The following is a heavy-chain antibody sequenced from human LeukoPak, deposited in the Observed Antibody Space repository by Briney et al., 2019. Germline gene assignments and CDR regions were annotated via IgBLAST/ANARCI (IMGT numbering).Heavy chain of an antibody. J-gene: IGHJ4*02. CDR3: ARGTAGYHSSYFDY. V-gene: IGHV3-74*01. CDR2: INSDGSAT. D-gene: IGHD3-16*02. CDR1: GFTFGSPW. Sequence: PGGSLRLSCAASGFTFGSPWMHWVRQAPGKGLVWVSRINSDGSATAYADSVKGRFTISRDNAENTLYLQMNSLRAEDTAVYYCARGTAGYHSSYFDYWGQGTLVIVSS.